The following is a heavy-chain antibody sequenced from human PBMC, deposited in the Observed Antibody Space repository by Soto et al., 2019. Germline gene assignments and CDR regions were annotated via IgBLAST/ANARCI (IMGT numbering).Heavy chain of an antibody. V-gene: IGHV1-45*02. CDR3: ASTSITMVRGVITEPYYHYGMDV. CDR2: ITPFNGNT. Sequence: ASVKGCFKASGYTFTYLYLHFVRQAPGQALEWIGWITPFNGNTNYAQKFQDRVTITRDRSMSTAYMELSSLRSEETAMYYCASTSITMVRGVITEPYYHYGMDVWGQGTTVTVSS. CDR1: GYTFTYLY. D-gene: IGHD3-10*01. J-gene: IGHJ6*01.